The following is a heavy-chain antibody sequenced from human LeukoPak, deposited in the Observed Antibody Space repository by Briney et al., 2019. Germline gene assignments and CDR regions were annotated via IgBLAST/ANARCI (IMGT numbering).Heavy chain of an antibody. V-gene: IGHV3-21*01. D-gene: IGHD6-25*01. J-gene: IGHJ4*02. CDR1: GFTFSSYS. Sequence: GGSLRLSCAASGFTFSSYSMNWVRQAPGKGLEWVSSISSSSSYIYYADSVKGRFTISRDNAKNSLYLQMNSLRAKDTAVYYCARGRPLGSEFDYWGQGTLVTVSS. CDR2: ISSSSSYI. CDR3: ARGRPLGSEFDY.